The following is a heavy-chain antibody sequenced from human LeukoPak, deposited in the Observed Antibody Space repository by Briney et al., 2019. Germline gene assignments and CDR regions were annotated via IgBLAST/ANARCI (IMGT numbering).Heavy chain of an antibody. D-gene: IGHD1-1*01. V-gene: IGHV4-34*01. Sequence: SETLSLTCAVYGGSFSGYYWSWIRQPPGKGLEWIGEINHSGSTNYNPSLKSRVTISVDTSKNQFSLKLSSVTAADTAVYYCARHVRYRVIDYWGQGTLVTVSS. CDR3: ARHVRYRVIDY. CDR2: INHSGST. J-gene: IGHJ4*02. CDR1: GGSFSGYY.